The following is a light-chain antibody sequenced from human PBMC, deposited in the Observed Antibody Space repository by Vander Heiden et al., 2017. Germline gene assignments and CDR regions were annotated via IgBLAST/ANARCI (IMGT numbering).Light chain of an antibody. CDR1: KLGDKF. CDR2: QDR. Sequence: SYELTQPPSGSVPPGQAASITCSGDKLGDKFVSWYQHKPGQSPFLVMYQDRRRPAGIPDRFAASHSGNTATLTIGDIQAMDEADYYCQAWDSSILYVFGSGTKVTVL. V-gene: IGLV3-1*01. J-gene: IGLJ1*01. CDR3: QAWDSSILYV.